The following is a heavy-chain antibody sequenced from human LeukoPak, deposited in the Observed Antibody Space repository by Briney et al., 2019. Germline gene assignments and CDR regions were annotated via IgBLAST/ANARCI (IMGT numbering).Heavy chain of an antibody. D-gene: IGHD6-19*01. CDR3: ARDLKVAGYFDY. Sequence: GGSLRLSCEGSGFTFSNYWMGWVRQAPGKGLQWVANIKTDGSEKYYVDSVKGRFTISRDNSKNTLYLQMNSLRAEDMAVYYCARDLKVAGYFDYWGQGTLVTVSS. CDR2: IKTDGSEK. J-gene: IGHJ4*02. CDR1: GFTFSNYW. V-gene: IGHV3-7*01.